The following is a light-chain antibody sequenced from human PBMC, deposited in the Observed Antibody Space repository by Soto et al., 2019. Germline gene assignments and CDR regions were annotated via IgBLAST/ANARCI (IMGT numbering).Light chain of an antibody. CDR2: GAS. J-gene: IGKJ5*01. Sequence: EIVLTQSPDTLSLYTGERATLSCRASQTVSSNYLAWCQQRPGQAPRLLICGASTRAAGIPDRFSGSGSGTDFTLTITRLEPEDSAVYFCQQYTGPPTTFGQGTRLEIK. V-gene: IGKV3-20*01. CDR3: QQYTGPPTT. CDR1: QTVSSNY.